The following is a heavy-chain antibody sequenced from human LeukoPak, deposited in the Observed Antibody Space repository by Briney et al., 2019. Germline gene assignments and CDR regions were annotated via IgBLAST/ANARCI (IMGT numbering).Heavy chain of an antibody. D-gene: IGHD1-14*01. Sequence: GGSLRLXRAASGFTFSNYPMHWVRQAPGKVLESVSAISENGGNTYYANSVRGRFTISRDNSKNTLYLQMGSLRAEDMAVYYCAREEPAGATDYWGQGTLVTVSS. CDR2: ISENGGNT. J-gene: IGHJ4*02. CDR3: AREEPAGATDY. CDR1: GFTFSNYP. V-gene: IGHV3-64*01.